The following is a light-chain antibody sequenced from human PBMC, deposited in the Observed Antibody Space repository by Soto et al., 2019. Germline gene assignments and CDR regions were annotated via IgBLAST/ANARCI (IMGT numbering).Light chain of an antibody. CDR3: QQITGYPLA. V-gene: IGKV1-9*01. J-gene: IGKJ4*01. CDR2: SAS. Sequence: DIQLTQSPSFLSAFVGDTVTITCRASQAMSTYLAWYQQKPGKVPKLLIRSASTLQSGVTPRLRGGGSGTEFTLTISTLQTDEYDIYYCQQITGYPLAFGGGTNVEIK. CDR1: QAMSTY.